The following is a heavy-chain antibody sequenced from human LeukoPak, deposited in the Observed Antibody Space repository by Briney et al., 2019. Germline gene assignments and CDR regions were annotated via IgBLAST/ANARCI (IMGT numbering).Heavy chain of an antibody. Sequence: SETLSLTCTVSGGSISSYFWTWVRQPAGKGLEWLGRIHASGTTNYNSSLKSRVSMSVDTSKNQFSLKLTSVTAADTAVYFCARDGADVYGRAFDYWGQGTLVSVSS. CDR2: IHASGTT. CDR3: ARDGADVYGRAFDY. CDR1: GGSISSYF. D-gene: IGHD3-10*01. V-gene: IGHV4-4*07. J-gene: IGHJ4*02.